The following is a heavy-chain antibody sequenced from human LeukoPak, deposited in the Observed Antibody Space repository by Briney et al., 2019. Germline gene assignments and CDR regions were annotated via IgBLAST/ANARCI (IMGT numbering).Heavy chain of an antibody. Sequence: GGFLRLSFAASGLTFSGFAMSWIGQAPGKGLGGVSSISRSGERTFYADSVRGRFTISRDNSKNTVSLHMESLRAEDTALYYCAKDYAVGSIDYWGQGTLVTVSS. CDR2: ISRSGERT. CDR1: GLTFSGFA. J-gene: IGHJ4*02. D-gene: IGHD3-16*01. V-gene: IGHV3-23*01. CDR3: AKDYAVGSIDY.